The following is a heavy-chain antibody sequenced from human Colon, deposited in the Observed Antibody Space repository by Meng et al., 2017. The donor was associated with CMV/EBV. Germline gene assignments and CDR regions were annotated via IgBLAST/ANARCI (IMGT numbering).Heavy chain of an antibody. CDR1: GYTFTSYD. V-gene: IGHV1-8*03. CDR2: MNPNSGNT. J-gene: IGHJ5*02. Sequence: ASVKVSCKASGYTFTSYDINWVRQAPGQGLEWMGWMNPNSGNTGYAQKFQGRVTITRNTSISTAYMELSSLRSEDTAVYYCARGLRYFDWLPPSSWFDPWGQGTLVTVSS. CDR3: ARGLRYFDWLPPSSWFDP. D-gene: IGHD3-9*01.